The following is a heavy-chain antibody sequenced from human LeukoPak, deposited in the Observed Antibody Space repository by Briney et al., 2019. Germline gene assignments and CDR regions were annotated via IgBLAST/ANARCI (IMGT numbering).Heavy chain of an antibody. D-gene: IGHD6-13*01. V-gene: IGHV3-23*01. CDR2: ISGSGGST. CDR3: AKDRHSSSWYGDY. Sequence: GGSLRLSCAASGFTFSSYAMSWVRQAPGKGVEWVSAISGSGGSTYYADSVKGRFTISRDNSKNTLHLQMNSLRAEDTAVYYCAKDRHSSSWYGDYWGQGTLVTVSS. J-gene: IGHJ4*02. CDR1: GFTFSSYA.